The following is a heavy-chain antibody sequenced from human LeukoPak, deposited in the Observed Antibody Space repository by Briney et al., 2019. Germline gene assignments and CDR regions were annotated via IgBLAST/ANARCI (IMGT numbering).Heavy chain of an antibody. CDR1: GGTFSSYA. Sequence: ASVKVSCKASGGTFSSYAISWVRQAPGQGLEWMGGIIPIFGTANYAQECQGRVTITADESTSTAYMELSSLRSEDTAVYYCAKWAHYYMDVWGKGTTVTVSS. J-gene: IGHJ6*03. CDR2: IIPIFGTA. CDR3: AKWAHYYMDV. D-gene: IGHD1-26*01. V-gene: IGHV1-69*13.